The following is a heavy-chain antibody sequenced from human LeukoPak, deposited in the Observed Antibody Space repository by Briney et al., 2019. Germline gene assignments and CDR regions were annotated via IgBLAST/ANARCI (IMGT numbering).Heavy chain of an antibody. V-gene: IGHV3-23*01. D-gene: IGHD2-15*01. J-gene: IGHJ4*02. CDR1: GFSFSSDA. CDR3: ARVFCTGGSCYGPFDY. CDR2: ISASGSGT. Sequence: GGSLRLSCEASGFSFSSDAMTWVRQAPGKGLEWVSAISASGSGTYYADSVKGRFSISRDNSRNTVYVQMNSLRAEDTAIYYCARVFCTGGSCYGPFDYWGQGTLVTVSS.